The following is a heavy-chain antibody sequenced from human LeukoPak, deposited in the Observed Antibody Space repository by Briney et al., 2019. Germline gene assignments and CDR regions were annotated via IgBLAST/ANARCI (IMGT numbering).Heavy chain of an antibody. CDR3: ASGTGYWYFDL. J-gene: IGHJ2*01. V-gene: IGHV4-30-4*01. D-gene: IGHD1-14*01. CDR2: IYYSGST. Sequence: SQTLSLTCTVSGGSISSGDYYWSWIRQPPGKGLEWIGYIYYSGSTYYNPSLKSRVTISVDTSKNQFSLRLSSVTAADTAVYYCASGTGYWYFDLWGRGTLVTVSS. CDR1: GGSISSGDYY.